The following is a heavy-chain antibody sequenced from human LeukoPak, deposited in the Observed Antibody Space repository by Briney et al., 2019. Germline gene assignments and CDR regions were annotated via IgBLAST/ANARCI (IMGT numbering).Heavy chain of an antibody. Sequence: SETLSLTCTVSGYSISSGYYWGWIRQPPGKGLEWIGSIYHSGSTYYNPSLKSRVTISVDTSKNQFSLKLSSVTAADTAVYYCARALTDVYYYYYMDVWGKGTTVTISS. V-gene: IGHV4-38-2*02. CDR1: GYSISSGYY. CDR3: ARALTDVYYYYYMDV. J-gene: IGHJ6*03. CDR2: IYHSGST. D-gene: IGHD2-8*02.